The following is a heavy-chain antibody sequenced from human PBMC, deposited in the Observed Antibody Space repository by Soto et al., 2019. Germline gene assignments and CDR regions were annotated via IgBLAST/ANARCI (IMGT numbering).Heavy chain of an antibody. V-gene: IGHV3-23*01. Sequence: HPGGSLRLSCAASGFIFSNYDMSWVRQAPGKGLEWVSAISGSGGSTYYADSVKGRFTISRDNSKNTLYLQMNSLRAEDTAVYYCAKRGDLLGYSYGYHPLYWGQGTLVTVSS. CDR1: GFIFSNYD. D-gene: IGHD5-18*01. CDR2: ISGSGGST. CDR3: AKRGDLLGYSYGYHPLY. J-gene: IGHJ4*02.